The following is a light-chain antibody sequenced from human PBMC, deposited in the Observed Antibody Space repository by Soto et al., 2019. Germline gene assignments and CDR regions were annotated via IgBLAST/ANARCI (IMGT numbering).Light chain of an antibody. Sequence: EIVLTQSPGTLSLSPGGRATLSCRASQSVSSSYLAWYQQKPGQAPRLLIYGASSRATGIPDRFSGSGSGTDFTLTISRLEPEDFAVYYCQQYCSSPTFGGGTKVDIK. CDR3: QQYCSSPT. V-gene: IGKV3-20*01. J-gene: IGKJ4*01. CDR1: QSVSSSY. CDR2: GAS.